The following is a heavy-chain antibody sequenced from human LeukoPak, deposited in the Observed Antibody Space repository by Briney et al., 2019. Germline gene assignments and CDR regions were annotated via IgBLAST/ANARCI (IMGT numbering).Heavy chain of an antibody. J-gene: IGHJ3*02. CDR3: ARDFISGELERLGLNAFDI. Sequence: SPTLSLTRTVSGASISSYYWSWIRQPPGKGMECLGYIYYSGSTNYNPSLKSRVTISVDTSKNQFSLKLSSVTAADTAVYYCARDFISGELERLGLNAFDIWGQGTMVTVSS. V-gene: IGHV4-59*12. CDR2: IYYSGST. D-gene: IGHD1-1*01. CDR1: GASISSYY.